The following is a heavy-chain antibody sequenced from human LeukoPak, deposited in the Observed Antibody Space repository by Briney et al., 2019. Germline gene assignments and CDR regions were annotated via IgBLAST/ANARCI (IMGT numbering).Heavy chain of an antibody. CDR1: GGCISSYY. CDR2: IYYSGST. J-gene: IGHJ4*02. V-gene: IGHV4-59*01. Sequence: SETLSLTCTVSGGCISSYYWSWIRQPPGKGLERIGYIYYSGSTNYNPSLKSRVTISVDTSKNQFSLKLSSVTAADTAVYYCARSYYDILTGYRRLDYWGQGTLVTVSS. D-gene: IGHD3-9*01. CDR3: ARSYYDILTGYRRLDY.